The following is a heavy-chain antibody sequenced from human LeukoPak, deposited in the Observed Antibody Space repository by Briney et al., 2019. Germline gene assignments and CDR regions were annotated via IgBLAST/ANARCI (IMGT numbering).Heavy chain of an antibody. J-gene: IGHJ4*02. D-gene: IGHD6-19*01. CDR2: INPNSGGT. Sequence: ASVKVSCKASGYTFTGYYIHWVRQTPGQGLEWMGWINPNSGGTNFAQKFQGRVTMTRDTSINTAYMELSRLRSDDTAVYYCARLSSGDARYCGQGSLVTVSS. CDR3: ARLSSGDARY. V-gene: IGHV1-2*02. CDR1: GYTFTGYY.